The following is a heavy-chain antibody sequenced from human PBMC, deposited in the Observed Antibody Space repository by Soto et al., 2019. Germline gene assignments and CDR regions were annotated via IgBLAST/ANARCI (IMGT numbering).Heavy chain of an antibody. D-gene: IGHD7-27*01. CDR2: IYNGGST. Sequence: QVQLQESGPGLVKPSQTLSLTCTVSGGSISTVNYWWSWIRQSPDMGLEWIGHIYNGGSTHNNPSLESRVTMSVDTYKNQLSLTSSSVSAADTAVYYCARGPSGDKVDSWGQGTLVTVSS. CDR1: GGSISTVNYW. V-gene: IGHV4-30-4*01. J-gene: IGHJ4*02. CDR3: ARGPSGDKVDS.